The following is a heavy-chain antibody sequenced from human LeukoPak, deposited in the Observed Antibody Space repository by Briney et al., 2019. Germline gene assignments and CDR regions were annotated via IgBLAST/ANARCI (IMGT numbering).Heavy chain of an antibody. D-gene: IGHD3-16*01. V-gene: IGHV3-21*01. CDR3: AREVVGHDCVPP. CDR2: ISSGSTYI. Sequence: GGSLRLSCAASGFTFSTYSMNWVRQAPGKGLEWVSSISSGSTYIYYADSVKGRFTISRDNAKNSVYLQMNSLRAEDTAVYYCAREVVGHDCVPPWGQGTLVTVSS. J-gene: IGHJ5*02. CDR1: GFTFSTYS.